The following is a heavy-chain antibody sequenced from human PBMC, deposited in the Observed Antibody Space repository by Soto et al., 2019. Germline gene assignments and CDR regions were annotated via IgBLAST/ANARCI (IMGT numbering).Heavy chain of an antibody. D-gene: IGHD6-13*01. V-gene: IGHV3-74*01. J-gene: IGHJ4*02. CDR1: GFIFTNFL. CDR2: IDTSGSST. Sequence: GGSLRVSGEGSGFIFTNFLMHWVRQVPGKGLVWVSRIDTSGSSTSYADSVKGRFTISRDNAKNTVSLQMNSLRAEDTGVYYCAKDSWYFDLWSQGSLVTVSS. CDR3: AKDSWYFDL.